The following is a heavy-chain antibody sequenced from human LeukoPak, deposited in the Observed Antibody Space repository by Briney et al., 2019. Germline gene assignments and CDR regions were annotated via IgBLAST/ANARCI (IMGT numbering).Heavy chain of an antibody. J-gene: IGHJ4*02. CDR3: ARHRSSWLIDY. V-gene: IGHV3-23*01. CDR1: GFTFRSYT. CDR2: ISDSGGNT. D-gene: IGHD6-6*01. Sequence: GGSLRLSCAASGFTFRSYTMSWVRQAPWERLQWVSGISDSGGNTYYADSVRGRFTISRDNSKNTLYLQMNSLRAEDTAVYYCARHRSSWLIDYWGQGTLVTVSS.